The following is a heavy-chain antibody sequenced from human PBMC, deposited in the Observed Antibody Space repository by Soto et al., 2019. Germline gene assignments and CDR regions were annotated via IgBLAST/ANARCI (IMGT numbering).Heavy chain of an antibody. CDR3: ARPETYYDFWSGYPTHYYYGMDV. Sequence: KPGGSLRLSCAASGGTFSSYAISWVRQAPGQRLEWMGGIIPIFGTANYAQKFQGRVTITADESTSTAYMELSSLRSEDTAVYYCARPETYYDFWSGYPTHYYYGMDVWGQGTTVTVSS. V-gene: IGHV1-69*01. D-gene: IGHD3-3*01. J-gene: IGHJ6*02. CDR1: GGTFSSYA. CDR2: IIPIFGTA.